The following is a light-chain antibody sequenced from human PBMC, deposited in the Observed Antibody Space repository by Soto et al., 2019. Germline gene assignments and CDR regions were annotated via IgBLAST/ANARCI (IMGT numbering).Light chain of an antibody. Sequence: DIQMTQSPSSLSASVGDRVTITCRASQSSSNYLAWYQQKPGTVPKLLIYAASTLQSGVPSRFSGSGSGTDFTFTISSMQPEDVATYYCQKYNSGPFTFGPVTKVDIK. CDR1: QSSSNY. CDR2: AAS. J-gene: IGKJ3*01. V-gene: IGKV1-27*01. CDR3: QKYNSGPFT.